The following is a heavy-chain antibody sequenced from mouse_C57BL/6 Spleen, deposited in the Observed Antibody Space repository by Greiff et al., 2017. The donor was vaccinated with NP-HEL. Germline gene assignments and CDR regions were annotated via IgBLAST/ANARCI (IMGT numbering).Heavy chain of an antibody. CDR2: IYPGNGDT. J-gene: IGHJ4*01. Sequence: LQQSGAELVRPGASVKMSCKASGYTFTSYNMHWVKQTPRQGLEWIGAIYPGNGDTSYNQKFKGKATLTVDKSSSTAYMQLSSLTSEDSAVYFCARGDYYGSRRFMDYWGQGTSVTVSS. CDR1: GYTFTSYN. CDR3: ARGDYYGSRRFMDY. V-gene: IGHV1-12*01. D-gene: IGHD1-1*01.